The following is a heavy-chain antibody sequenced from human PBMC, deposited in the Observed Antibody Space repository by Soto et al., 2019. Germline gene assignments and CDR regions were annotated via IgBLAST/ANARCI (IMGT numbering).Heavy chain of an antibody. CDR2: IIPIFGTA. CDR3: AREGVATLQEHYYYYGMDV. Sequence: QVQLVQSGAEVKKPGSSVKVSCKASGGTFSSYAISWVRQAPGQGLEWMGGIIPIFGTANYAQKLQGRVTITADEATSTAYMELSSVRSEDTAVYYCAREGVATLQEHYYYYGMDVWGQGTTVTVSS. V-gene: IGHV1-69*12. J-gene: IGHJ6*02. D-gene: IGHD5-12*01. CDR1: GGTFSSYA.